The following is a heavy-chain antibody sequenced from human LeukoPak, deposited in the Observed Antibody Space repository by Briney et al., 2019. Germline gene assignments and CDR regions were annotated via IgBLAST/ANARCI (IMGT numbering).Heavy chain of an antibody. D-gene: IGHD3-10*01. CDR2: IKQDGSEK. CDR3: ARGGRRYYYGSGSYYSPFDI. V-gene: IGHV3-7*01. J-gene: IGHJ3*02. CDR1: GFTFSSYW. Sequence: GSLRLSCAASGFTFSSYWMSWVRQAPGKGLEWVANIKQDGSEKYYVDSVKGRFTISRDNAKNSLYLQMNSLRAEDTAVYYCARGGRRYYYGSGSYYSPFDIWGQGTMVTVSS.